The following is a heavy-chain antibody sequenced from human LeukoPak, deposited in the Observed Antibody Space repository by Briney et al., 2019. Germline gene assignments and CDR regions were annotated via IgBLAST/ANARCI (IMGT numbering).Heavy chain of an antibody. J-gene: IGHJ4*02. Sequence: SETLSLTCAVYGGSFSGYYWSWIRQPPGKGLEWIGEINHSGSTNYNPSLKSRVTISVDTSKNQFSLKLSSVTAADTAVYYCARENSGYDSQDYWGQGTLVTVSS. V-gene: IGHV4-34*01. CDR3: ARENSGYDSQDY. CDR2: INHSGST. D-gene: IGHD5-12*01. CDR1: GGSFSGYY.